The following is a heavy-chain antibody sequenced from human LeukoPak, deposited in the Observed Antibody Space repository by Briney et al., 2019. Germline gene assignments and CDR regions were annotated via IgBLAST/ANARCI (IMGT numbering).Heavy chain of an antibody. Sequence: GGSLRLSCAASGFTFSSYWMSWARQAPGKGLEWVANIKQDGSEKYYVDSVKGRFTISRDNSKNTLYLQMNSLRVEDTAVYYCGKGGSSSWDYFDYWGQGTLVTVSS. J-gene: IGHJ4*02. CDR3: GKGGSSSWDYFDY. V-gene: IGHV3-7*01. CDR2: IKQDGSEK. CDR1: GFTFSSYW. D-gene: IGHD6-13*01.